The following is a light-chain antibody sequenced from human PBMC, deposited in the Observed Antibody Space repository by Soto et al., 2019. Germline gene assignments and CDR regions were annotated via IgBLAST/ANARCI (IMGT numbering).Light chain of an antibody. CDR2: DSN. CDR1: TSNIENNH. Sequence: QSVLTQPPSVSAAPGQMVTIACSGSTSNIENNHVSWYQQVPRTAPKLLIYDSNQRPSGVPDRFCASRSGTSATLGITGLQDGDEDDYYCAKWDVSGLVFGGGTKLTVL. CDR3: AKWDVSGLV. J-gene: IGLJ3*02. V-gene: IGLV1-51*01.